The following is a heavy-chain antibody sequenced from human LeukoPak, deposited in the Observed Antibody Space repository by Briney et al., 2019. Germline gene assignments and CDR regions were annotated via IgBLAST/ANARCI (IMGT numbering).Heavy chain of an antibody. CDR3: ARGDGDLGTSFDY. CDR1: GYSFTSYW. V-gene: IGHV5-10-1*01. CDR2: IDPSDSYT. D-gene: IGHD1-14*01. J-gene: IGHJ4*02. Sequence: GESLKISCKGSGYSFTSYWISWVRQMPGKGLEWMGRIDPSDSYTNYSPSFQGHVTILADKSISTAYLQWSSLKASDTAMYYCARGDGDLGTSFDYWGQGTLVTVSS.